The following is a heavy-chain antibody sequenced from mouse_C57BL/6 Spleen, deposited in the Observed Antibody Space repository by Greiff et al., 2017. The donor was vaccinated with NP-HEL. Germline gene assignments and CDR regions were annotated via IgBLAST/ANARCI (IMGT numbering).Heavy chain of an antibody. V-gene: IGHV1-55*01. CDR1: GYTFTSYW. J-gene: IGHJ4*01. Sequence: QVQLQQPGAELVKPGASVKMSCKASGYTFTSYWITWVKQRPGQGLEWIGDIYPGSGSTNYNEKFKRKATLTVDTSSSTAYMQLSSLTSEDSAVYYCARAPDGYYVGDYWGQGTSVTVSS. D-gene: IGHD2-3*01. CDR3: ARAPDGYYVGDY. CDR2: IYPGSGST.